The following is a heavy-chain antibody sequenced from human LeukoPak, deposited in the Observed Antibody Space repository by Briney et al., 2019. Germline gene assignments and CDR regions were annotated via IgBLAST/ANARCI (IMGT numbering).Heavy chain of an antibody. CDR1: GYTFTGHY. CDR3: ARGGIMATTLGYLDY. D-gene: IGHD5-24*01. V-gene: IGHV1-2*02. CDR2: INPNSGGT. J-gene: IGHJ4*02. Sequence: ASVKVSCKASGYTFTGHYMHWVRQAPGQGLEWMGWINPNSGGTKYAQKFQGRVTMTRDTSISTVYMELSRLRSDDTAVYYCARGGIMATTLGYLDYWGQGTLVTVSS.